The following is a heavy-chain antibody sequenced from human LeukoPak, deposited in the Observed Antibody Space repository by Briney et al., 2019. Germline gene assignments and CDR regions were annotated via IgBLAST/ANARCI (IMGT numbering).Heavy chain of an antibody. J-gene: IGHJ3*02. CDR3: ARSTMIVVVTNDAFDI. CDR1: GYTFTGYY. CDR2: INPNSGGT. Sequence: ASVKVSCKASGYTFTGYYMHWVRQAPGQGLEWMGWINPNSGGTNYAQKFQGRVTMTRDTSISTAYMELSRLRSDDTVVYYCARSTMIVVVTNDAFDIWGQGTMVTVSS. V-gene: IGHV1-2*02. D-gene: IGHD3-22*01.